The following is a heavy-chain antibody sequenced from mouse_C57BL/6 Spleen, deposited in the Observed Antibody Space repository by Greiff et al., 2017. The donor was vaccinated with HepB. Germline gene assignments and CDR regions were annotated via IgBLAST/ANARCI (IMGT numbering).Heavy chain of an antibody. CDR3: ARDYGSSYEFAY. D-gene: IGHD1-1*01. CDR2: ISSGSSTI. CDR1: GFTFSDYG. J-gene: IGHJ3*01. V-gene: IGHV5-17*01. Sequence: EVKVEESGGGLVKPGGSLKLSCAASGFTFSDYGMHWVRQAPEKGLEWVAYISSGSSTIYYADTVKGRFTISRDNAKNTLFLQMTSLRSEDTAMYYCARDYGSSYEFAYWGQGTLVTVSA.